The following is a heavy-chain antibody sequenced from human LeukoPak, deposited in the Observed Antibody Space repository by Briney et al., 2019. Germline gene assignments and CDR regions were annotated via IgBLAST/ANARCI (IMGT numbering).Heavy chain of an antibody. Sequence: ASVKVSCKVSGESITELGMHWVRQSPGKRLEWMGGLVPENYQTIYAQDFQGRVTMTEDTSTDTAYMELSSLRSEDTAIYYCALASDYYDSSGYYLEIWGQGTLVTVSA. D-gene: IGHD3-22*01. CDR2: LVPENYQT. CDR3: ALASDYYDSSGYYLEI. J-gene: IGHJ3*02. V-gene: IGHV1-24*01. CDR1: GESITELG.